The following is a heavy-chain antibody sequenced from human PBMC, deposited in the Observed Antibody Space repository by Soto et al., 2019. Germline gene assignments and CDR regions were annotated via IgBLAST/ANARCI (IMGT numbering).Heavy chain of an antibody. CDR2: IYYSGST. J-gene: IGHJ4*02. V-gene: IGHV4-59*01. CDR1: GGSISSYY. Sequence: TSETLSLTCTVSGGSISSYYWSWIRQPPGKGLEWIGYIYYSGSTNYNPSLKSRVTISVDTSKNQFSLKLSSVTAADTAVYYCARGGSYDSSGYWYYWGQGTLVTVS. D-gene: IGHD3-22*01. CDR3: ARGGSYDSSGYWYY.